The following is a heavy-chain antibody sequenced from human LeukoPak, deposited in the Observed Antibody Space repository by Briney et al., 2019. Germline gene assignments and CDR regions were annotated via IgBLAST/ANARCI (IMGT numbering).Heavy chain of an antibody. V-gene: IGHV1-8*02. J-gene: IGHJ4*02. D-gene: IGHD2-15*01. CDR1: GYTFTSYD. CDR3: ARAKVAASETFDY. Sequence: ASVKVSCKASGYTFTSYDINWVRQATGQGLEWMGWMNPNSGNTGYAQKFQGRVTMTRDMSTSTVYMELSSLRSEDTAVYYCARAKVAASETFDYWGQGTLVTVSS. CDR2: MNPNSGNT.